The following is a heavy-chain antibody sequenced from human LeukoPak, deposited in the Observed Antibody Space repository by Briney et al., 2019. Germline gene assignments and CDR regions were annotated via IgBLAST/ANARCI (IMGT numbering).Heavy chain of an antibody. CDR2: MYFGGTT. D-gene: IGHD2-8*01. V-gene: IGHV3-53*01. CDR3: ARGEGVSVY. J-gene: IGHJ4*02. CDR1: GFTFSSKY. Sequence: GGSLRLSCAASGFTFSSKYMTWVRQAPGQGLEWVWVMYFGGTTYYRDSVEGRFTISRDNSNKTVYLQMNRLRVEDTGVYYCARGEGVSVYWGQGTLVTVSS.